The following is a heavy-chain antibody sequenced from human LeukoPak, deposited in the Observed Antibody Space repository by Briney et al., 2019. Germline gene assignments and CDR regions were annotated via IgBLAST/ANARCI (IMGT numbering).Heavy chain of an antibody. CDR3: ARVRYDSSGYNFDY. Sequence: SETLSLTCAVYGGSFSGYYWSWIRQPPGKGLEWIGEINHSGSTNYNPSLKSRVTISVDTSENQFSLKLSSVTAADTAVYYCARVRYDSSGYNFDYWGQGTLVTVSS. V-gene: IGHV4-34*09. J-gene: IGHJ4*02. CDR2: INHSGST. CDR1: GGSFSGYY. D-gene: IGHD3-22*01.